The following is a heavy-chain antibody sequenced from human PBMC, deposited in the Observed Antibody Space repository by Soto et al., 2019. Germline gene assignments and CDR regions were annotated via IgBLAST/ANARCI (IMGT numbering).Heavy chain of an antibody. CDR3: AKDTLGGRYYLVLQN. J-gene: IGHJ1*01. Sequence: EVQLVECGGGLVQPGRSLRLSCAASGFTFDDYAMHWVLEAPGKGLEWVLGITWYSGRICYADSVKGRFTISRDHGKHSLYLQMNRLRAEDTALYYCAKDTLGGRYYLVLQNWCQGTLVTVAS. CDR1: GFTFDDYA. V-gene: IGHV3-9*01. CDR2: ITWYSGRI. D-gene: IGHD1-26*01.